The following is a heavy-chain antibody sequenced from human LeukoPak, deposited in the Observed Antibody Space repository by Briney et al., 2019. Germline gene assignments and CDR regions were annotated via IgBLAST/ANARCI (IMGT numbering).Heavy chain of an antibody. V-gene: IGHV3-66*01. CDR1: GFTVSSNY. D-gene: IGHD6-25*01. CDR3: ARAAWDY. CDR2: IYSDGNT. Sequence: PGGSLRLSCAASGFTVSSNYMSWVSQAPGKGLEWVSVIYSDGNTYYADSVKGRFTISRDNSKNTVYLQMNSLRAEDTAVYYCARAAWDYWGQGTLVTVSS. J-gene: IGHJ4*02.